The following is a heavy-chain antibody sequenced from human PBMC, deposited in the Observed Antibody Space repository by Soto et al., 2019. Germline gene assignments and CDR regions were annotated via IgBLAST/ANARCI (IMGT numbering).Heavy chain of an antibody. Sequence: GASVKVSCKASGYTFTSYYMHWVRQAPGQGLEWMGWISAYNGNTNYAQKLQGRVTMTTDTSTSTAYMELRSLRSDDTAVYYCARGLYYYYYMDVWGKGTTVTVSS. CDR1: GYTFTSYY. CDR3: ARGLYYYYYMDV. CDR2: ISAYNGNT. J-gene: IGHJ6*03. V-gene: IGHV1-18*04.